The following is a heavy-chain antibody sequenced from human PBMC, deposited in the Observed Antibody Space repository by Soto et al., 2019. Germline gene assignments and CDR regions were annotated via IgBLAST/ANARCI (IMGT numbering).Heavy chain of an antibody. CDR2: INHSGST. Sequence: SETLSLTCAVYGGSFSGYYWSWIRQPPGKGLEWIGEINHSGSTNYNPSLKSRVTISLDTSKNQFSLKLSSVTAADTAVYYCASRGGTTYNWFDPWGQGTLVTVSS. V-gene: IGHV4-34*01. CDR3: ASRGGTTYNWFDP. J-gene: IGHJ5*02. CDR1: GGSFSGYY. D-gene: IGHD1-26*01.